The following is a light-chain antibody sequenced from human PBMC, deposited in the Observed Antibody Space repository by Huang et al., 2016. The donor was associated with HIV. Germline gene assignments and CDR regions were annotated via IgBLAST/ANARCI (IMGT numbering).Light chain of an antibody. CDR3: QQRSNWPRT. CDR2: DAS. V-gene: IGKV3-11*01. CDR1: QCVSSY. J-gene: IGKJ1*01. Sequence: EIVLTQSPATLSLSPGERATLSCRASQCVSSYLAWYQQKPGQAPRPLIYDASNRATGIPARLSGRGSGTDFTLTISSLEPEDFAVYYCQQRSNWPRTFGQGTKVEIK.